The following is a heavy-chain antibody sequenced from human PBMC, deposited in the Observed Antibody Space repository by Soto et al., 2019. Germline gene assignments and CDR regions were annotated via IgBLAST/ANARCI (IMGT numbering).Heavy chain of an antibody. V-gene: IGHV4-39*01. CDR3: AGGGSSTREVDY. CDR2: IYYSGST. D-gene: IGHD2-2*01. CDR1: GGSISSSSYY. J-gene: IGHJ4*02. Sequence: QLQLQESGPGLVKPSETLSLTCTVSGGSISSSSYYWGWIRQPPGKGLEWIGSIYYSGSTYYNPSLKSRVTISVDTSKNQFSLNLSSVTAADTAVYYCAGGGSSTREVDYWGQGTLVTVSS.